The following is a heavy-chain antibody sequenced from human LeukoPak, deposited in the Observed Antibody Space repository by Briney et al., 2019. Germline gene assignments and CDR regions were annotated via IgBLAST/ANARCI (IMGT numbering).Heavy chain of an antibody. D-gene: IGHD4-23*01. CDR2: SRNKANSYTT. CDR1: GFTFSDHY. CDR3: APVSVGYYYMDV. Sequence: QAGGSLRLSCAASGFTFSDHYMDWVRQAPGKGLEWVGRSRNKANSYTTEYAASVKGRFTISRDESKNSLYLQMNSLKTEDTAVYYCAPVSVGYYYMDVWGKGTTVTISS. V-gene: IGHV3-72*01. J-gene: IGHJ6*03.